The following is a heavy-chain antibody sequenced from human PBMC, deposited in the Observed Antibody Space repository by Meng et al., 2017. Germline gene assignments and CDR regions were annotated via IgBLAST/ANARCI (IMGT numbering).Heavy chain of an antibody. D-gene: IGHD4-17*01. J-gene: IGHJ6*02. CDR3: ARRGEQGYYYYGMDV. CDR2: IYHGKSDT. V-gene: IGHV5-51*01. CDR1: GYSFTSYC. Sequence: KVSCKGSGYSFTSYCIGWVRQTTGKGLEWMGIIYHGKSDTRYSPSFQGQVTISADKSISTAYLQWSSLKAADTAMYYCARRGEQGYYYYGMDVWGQGTTVTVSS.